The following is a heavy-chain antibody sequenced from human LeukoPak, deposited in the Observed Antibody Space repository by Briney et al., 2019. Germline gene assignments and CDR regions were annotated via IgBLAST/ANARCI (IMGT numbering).Heavy chain of an antibody. V-gene: IGHV3-53*01. J-gene: IGHJ4*02. CDR3: ASFNSGSFGY. D-gene: IGHD1-26*01. Sequence: PGGSLRLSCAASGFTVNINYMSWVRQAPGKGLEWVSVIYSGGSTYYADSVKGRFTISRDNSKNTLYLQMNSLRAEDTAVYYCASFNSGSFGYWGQGTLVTVSS. CDR2: IYSGGST. CDR1: GFTVNINY.